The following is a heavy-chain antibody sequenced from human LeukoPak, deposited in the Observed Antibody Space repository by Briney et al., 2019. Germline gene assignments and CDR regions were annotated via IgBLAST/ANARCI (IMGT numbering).Heavy chain of an antibody. V-gene: IGHV3-30*04. CDR2: ITCNGGTK. J-gene: IGHJ4*02. Sequence: GTSLRLSCAASGFTFSTYAIHWVRQTPGKGLEWVADITCNGGTKYYADSVRGRFTISRDNSKNTVSLQMNSLRDDDAAVYFCARDPGGGQMDYWGQGTLVTDSS. CDR1: GFTFSTYA. CDR3: ARDPGGGQMDY. D-gene: IGHD3-10*01.